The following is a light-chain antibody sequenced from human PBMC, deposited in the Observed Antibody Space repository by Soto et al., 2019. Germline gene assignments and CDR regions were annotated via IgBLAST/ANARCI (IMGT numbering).Light chain of an antibody. V-gene: IGKV1-5*01. CDR3: QQYNSYTT. Sequence: DIQMTQSPSTLSASVGDRVTITCRASQSISTWLAWYQQKPGKAPKLLIYDASSLQSGVPSRFSGHGSGTDFTLTISSLQPDDFATYYCQQYNSYTTFGQGTKGDIK. J-gene: IGKJ2*01. CDR2: DAS. CDR1: QSISTW.